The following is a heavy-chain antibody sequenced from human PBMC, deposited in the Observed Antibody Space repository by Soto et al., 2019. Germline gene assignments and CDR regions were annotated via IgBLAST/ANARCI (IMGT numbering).Heavy chain of an antibody. CDR2: ISGYNGDT. D-gene: IGHD4-17*01. CDR3: ARDSGNFGVWPYFFDP. CDR1: GYTFNNYG. J-gene: IGHJ5*02. V-gene: IGHV1-18*01. Sequence: QVQLVQSGAEVKKPGASVKVSCKASGYTFNNYGISWVRQARGQGLEWMGWISGYNGDTDYAHNLKGRLTMTTDTSTSTAYMELRSLTSDDTAVFFCARDSGNFGVWPYFFDPWGQGTLITVSS.